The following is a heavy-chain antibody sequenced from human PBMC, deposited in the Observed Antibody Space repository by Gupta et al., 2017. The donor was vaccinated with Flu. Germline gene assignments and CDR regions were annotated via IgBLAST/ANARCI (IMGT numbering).Heavy chain of an antibody. D-gene: IGHD1-1*01. CDR3: AKDWKWNRNIYGMNV. J-gene: IGHJ6*02. CDR2: ISYDGTDK. Sequence: EQVVESGGGVVQPGRSLRLSCAASGFSFRNYGMHWVRQAPGKGPEWVSDISYDGTDKNDADCVKGRFTISRDNSKNTLYLQLNSLKTEDTAVYYCAKDWKWNRNIYGMNVWGQGTTVTVSS. V-gene: IGHV3-30*18. CDR1: GFSFRNYG.